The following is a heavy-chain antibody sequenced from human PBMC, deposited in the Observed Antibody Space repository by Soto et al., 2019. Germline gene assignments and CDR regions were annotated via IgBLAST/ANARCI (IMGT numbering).Heavy chain of an antibody. CDR1: GGSISSGDYY. CDR3: ARGASVAVAGTGVIDY. D-gene: IGHD6-19*01. V-gene: IGHV4-30-4*01. CDR2: IYYSGST. Sequence: PSETLSLTCTVSGGSISSGDYYWSWIRQPPGKGLEWIGYIYYSGSTYYNPSPKSRVTISVDTSKNQFSLKLSSVTAADTAVYYCARGASVAVAGTGVIDYWGQGTLVTVSS. J-gene: IGHJ4*02.